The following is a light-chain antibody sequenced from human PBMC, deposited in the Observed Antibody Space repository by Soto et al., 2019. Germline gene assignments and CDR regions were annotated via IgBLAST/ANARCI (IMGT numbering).Light chain of an antibody. CDR1: QSISSW. CDR2: KAS. Sequence: DIQMTQSPSTLSASVGDIVTITFRASQSISSWLAWYQQKPGKAPKVLIYKASTLESGAPSRFSGSVSGTDFTLTISSLQPEDFATYYFHHLNGYPITFGQGTRLEIK. J-gene: IGKJ5*01. V-gene: IGKV1-5*03. CDR3: HHLNGYPIT.